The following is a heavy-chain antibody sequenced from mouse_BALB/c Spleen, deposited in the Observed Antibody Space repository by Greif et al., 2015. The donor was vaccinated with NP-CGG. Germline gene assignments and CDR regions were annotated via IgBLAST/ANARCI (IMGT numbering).Heavy chain of an antibody. Sequence: EVKLMESGPELVKPGASVKVSCKASGYAFTSYNMYWVKQSHGKSLEWIGYIDPYNGGTSYNQKFKGKATLTVDKSSSTAYMQLNSLTSEDSAVYYCARRTYYDYDGSYWYFDVWGAGTTVTVSS. CDR3: ARRTYYDYDGSYWYFDV. CDR1: GYAFTSYN. J-gene: IGHJ1*01. V-gene: IGHV1S135*01. CDR2: IDPYNGGT. D-gene: IGHD2-4*01.